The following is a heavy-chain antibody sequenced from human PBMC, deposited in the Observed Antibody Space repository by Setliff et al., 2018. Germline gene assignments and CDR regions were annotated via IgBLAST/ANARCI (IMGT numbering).Heavy chain of an antibody. Sequence: GASVKVSCKASGGTFSSYAISWVRQAPGQGLEWMGRIIPIFGTANYAQKFQGRVTITADKSTSTAYMELSSLRSEDTAVYYCARYGVLLARYYYGSSGYSDRNAFDIWGQGTMVTVSS. V-gene: IGHV1-69*06. J-gene: IGHJ3*02. CDR3: ARYGVLLARYYYGSSGYSDRNAFDI. D-gene: IGHD3-22*01. CDR1: GGTFSSYA. CDR2: IIPIFGTA.